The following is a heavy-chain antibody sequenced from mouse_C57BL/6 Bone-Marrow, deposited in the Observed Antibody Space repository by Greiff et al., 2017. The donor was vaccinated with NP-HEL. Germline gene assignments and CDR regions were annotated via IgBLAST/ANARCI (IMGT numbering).Heavy chain of an antibody. CDR2: IYPGDGDT. Sequence: QVQLKESGPELVKPGASVKISCKASGYAFSSSWMNWVKQRPGKGLEWIGRIYPGDGDTNYNGKFKGKATLTADKSSSTAYMQLSSLTSEDSAVYFCARIYYGYAWFAYWGQGTLVTVSA. J-gene: IGHJ3*01. CDR1: GYAFSSSW. CDR3: ARIYYGYAWFAY. V-gene: IGHV1-82*01. D-gene: IGHD2-2*01.